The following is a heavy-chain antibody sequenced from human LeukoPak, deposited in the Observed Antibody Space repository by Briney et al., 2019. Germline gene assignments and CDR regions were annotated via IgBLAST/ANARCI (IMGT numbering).Heavy chain of an antibody. J-gene: IGHJ6*02. CDR2: IWYDGSNK. CDR3: AREEVAAAGTSYYYYGMDV. D-gene: IGHD6-13*01. V-gene: IGHV3-33*01. Sequence: GGSLRLSYAASGFTFSSYGMHWVRQAPGKGLEWVAVIWYDGSNKYYADSVKGRFTISRDNSKNTLYLQMNSLRAEDTAVYYCAREEVAAAGTSYYYYGMDVWGQGTTVTVSS. CDR1: GFTFSSYG.